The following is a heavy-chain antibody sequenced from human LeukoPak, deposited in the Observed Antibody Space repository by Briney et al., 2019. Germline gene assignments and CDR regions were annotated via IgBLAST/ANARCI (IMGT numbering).Heavy chain of an antibody. CDR3: ARWMATVTTPDY. Sequence: ASVKVSCKASGYTXNGFYLHGVRQAPGQRLEWMGWINPNSGGTNYAQKFQGRVTMTRDTSISTAYMELSGLRSDDTAVYYCARWMATVTTPDYWGQGTLVTVSS. J-gene: IGHJ4*02. D-gene: IGHD4-11*01. CDR1: GYTXNGFY. V-gene: IGHV1-2*02. CDR2: INPNSGGT.